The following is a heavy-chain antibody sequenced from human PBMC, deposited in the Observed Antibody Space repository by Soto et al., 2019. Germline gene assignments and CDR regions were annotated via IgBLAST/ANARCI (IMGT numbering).Heavy chain of an antibody. CDR1: GWSFSGYY. Sequence: PSETLSLTCAFYGWSFSGYYWSWIRQPPGKGLEWIGEINHSGSTNYNPSLKSRVTISVDTSKNQFSLKLSSVTAADTAVYYCARGFGSRRTHYDYIWGSYRPPQVGYFQHWGQGTLVTVSS. J-gene: IGHJ1*01. CDR3: ARGFGSRRTHYDYIWGSYRPPQVGYFQH. V-gene: IGHV4-34*01. CDR2: INHSGST. D-gene: IGHD3-16*02.